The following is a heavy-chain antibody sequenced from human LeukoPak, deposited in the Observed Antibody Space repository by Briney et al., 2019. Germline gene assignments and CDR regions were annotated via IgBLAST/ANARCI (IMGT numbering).Heavy chain of an antibody. CDR3: VRDLTGENAFDI. CDR2: ISTVGDT. D-gene: IGHD3-16*01. J-gene: IGHJ3*02. CDR1: GFSFSSYE. Sequence: GGSLRLSCAASGFSFSSYEMHWVRQAPGKGLEWVSAISTVGDTYYPDSVKGRFTISREDAKNSLYLQMSSLRAGDKAVYDCVRDLTGENAFDIWGQGTMVTVSS. V-gene: IGHV3-13*01.